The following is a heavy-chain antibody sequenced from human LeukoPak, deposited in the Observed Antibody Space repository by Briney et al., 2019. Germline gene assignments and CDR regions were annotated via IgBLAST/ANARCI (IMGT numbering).Heavy chain of an antibody. CDR2: INHSGST. CDR1: GGSFSGYY. Sequence: SETLSLTCAVYGGSFSGYYWSWIRQPPGKGLEWIGEINHSGSTNYNPSLKSRVTISVDTSKNQFSLKLSSVTAADTAVYYCARHHLFEDNNFDYWGQGTLVTVSS. D-gene: IGHD3-3*01. J-gene: IGHJ4*02. CDR3: ARHHLFEDNNFDY. V-gene: IGHV4-34*01.